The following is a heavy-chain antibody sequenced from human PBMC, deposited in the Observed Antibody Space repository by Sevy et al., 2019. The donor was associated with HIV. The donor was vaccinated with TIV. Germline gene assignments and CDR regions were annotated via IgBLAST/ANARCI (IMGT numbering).Heavy chain of an antibody. CDR1: GYTFTSYG. V-gene: IGHV1-18*01. D-gene: IGHD6-13*01. J-gene: IGHJ6*02. CDR3: ARVKGEVAAAGSLYYYYYGMDV. Sequence: ASVKVSCKASGYTFTSYGISWVRQAPGQVLESMGWISAYNGNTNYAQKLQGRVTMTTDTSTSTAYMELGSLRSDDTAVYYCARVKGEVAAAGSLYYYYYGMDVWGQGTTVTVSS. CDR2: ISAYNGNT.